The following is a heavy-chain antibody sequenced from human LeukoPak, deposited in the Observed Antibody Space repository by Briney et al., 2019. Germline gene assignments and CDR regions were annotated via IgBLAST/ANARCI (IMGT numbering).Heavy chain of an antibody. D-gene: IGHD1-26*01. Sequence: GGSLRLSCAASGFTFSSYVMHWVRQAPGKGLEWVSSISTSSSYIHYADSVKGRFTISRDNAKNSLYLQMNSLRAEDTAVYYCARGGSYLSAFDIWGQGTMVTVSS. J-gene: IGHJ3*02. CDR1: GFTFSSYV. CDR2: ISTSSSYI. CDR3: ARGGSYLSAFDI. V-gene: IGHV3-21*04.